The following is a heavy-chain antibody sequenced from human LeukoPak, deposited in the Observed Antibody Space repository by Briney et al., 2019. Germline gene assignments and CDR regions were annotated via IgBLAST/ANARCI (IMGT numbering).Heavy chain of an antibody. Sequence: SETLSLTCTVSGGSISSYYWSWIRQPPGKGLEWIGYIYYGGSTNYNPSLKSRVTISVDTSKNQFSLKLSSVTAADTAVYYCARRNVGYRSGQLNYWGQGTLVTVSS. V-gene: IGHV4-59*01. J-gene: IGHJ4*02. D-gene: IGHD6-19*01. CDR1: GGSISSYY. CDR2: IYYGGST. CDR3: ARRNVGYRSGQLNY.